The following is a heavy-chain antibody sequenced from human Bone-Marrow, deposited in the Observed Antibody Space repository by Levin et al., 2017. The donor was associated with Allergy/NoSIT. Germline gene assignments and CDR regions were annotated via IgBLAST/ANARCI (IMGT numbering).Heavy chain of an antibody. CDR2: IGTAGDT. D-gene: IGHD6-13*01. J-gene: IGHJ4*02. Sequence: GESLKISCAASGFTFSSYDMHWVRQATGKGLEWVSAIGTAGDTYYPGSVKGRFTISRENAKNSLYLQMNSLRAGDTAVYYCARGGRQQLGHYFDYWGQGTLVTVSS. V-gene: IGHV3-13*01. CDR1: GFTFSSYD. CDR3: ARGGRQQLGHYFDY.